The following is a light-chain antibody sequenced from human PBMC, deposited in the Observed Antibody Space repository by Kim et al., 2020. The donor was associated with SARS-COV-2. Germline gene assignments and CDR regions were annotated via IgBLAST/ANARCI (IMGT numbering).Light chain of an antibody. J-gene: IGKJ5*01. Sequence: EIVLTQSPGTLSLSPGERATLSCRASQSVSSSYLAWYQQKPGQAPRLLIYGASSRPTGIPDRFSGSGSGTDFTLTISRLEPEDFAVYYCQQYGSSITFGQGTRLEIK. CDR3: QQYGSSIT. CDR2: GAS. V-gene: IGKV3-20*01. CDR1: QSVSSSY.